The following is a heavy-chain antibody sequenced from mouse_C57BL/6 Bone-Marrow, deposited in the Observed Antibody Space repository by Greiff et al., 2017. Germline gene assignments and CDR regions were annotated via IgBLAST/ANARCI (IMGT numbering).Heavy chain of an antibody. CDR1: GYAFSSSW. CDR3: APYDGYFYFAY. J-gene: IGHJ2*01. D-gene: IGHD2-3*01. V-gene: IGHV1-82*01. CDR2: IYTGDGDT. Sequence: VQVVESGPELVKPGASVKISCKASGYAFSSSWMNWVKQRPGKGLEWIGRIYTGDGDTNYNGKFKGKATLTADKSSSTAYMQLSSLTSEDSAVYFCAPYDGYFYFAYWRQGTTLTVSS.